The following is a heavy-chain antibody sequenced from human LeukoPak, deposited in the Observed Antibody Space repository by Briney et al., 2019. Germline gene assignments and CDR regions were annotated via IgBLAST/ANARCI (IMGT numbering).Heavy chain of an antibody. CDR1: GFTFSSYG. D-gene: IGHD4-17*01. J-gene: IGHJ6*03. Sequence: GGSLRLSCAASGFTFSSYGMHWVRQAPGKGLEWVAFIRYDGSNKYYADSVKGRFTISRDNPKNTLYLQMNSLRAEDTAVYYCNLNGDYDPLYYYYYYMDVWGKGTTVTVSS. CDR3: NLNGDYDPLYYYYYYMDV. CDR2: IRYDGSNK. V-gene: IGHV3-30*02.